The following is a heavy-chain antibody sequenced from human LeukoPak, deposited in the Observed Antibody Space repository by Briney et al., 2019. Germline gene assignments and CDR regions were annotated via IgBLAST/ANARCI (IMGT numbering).Heavy chain of an antibody. J-gene: IGHJ4*02. CDR2: IWYDGSNI. CDR1: GFTFSSYG. D-gene: IGHD4-11*01. V-gene: IGHV3-33*01. Sequence: GGSLRLSCATSGFTFSSYGMHWVRQAPGKGLEWVAVIWYDGSNIHYADSVQGRFSISRDNSKNTVYLQMNSLRVEDTAVYYCTTDPGNYEIFWGQGTLVSVSS. CDR3: TTDPGNYEIF.